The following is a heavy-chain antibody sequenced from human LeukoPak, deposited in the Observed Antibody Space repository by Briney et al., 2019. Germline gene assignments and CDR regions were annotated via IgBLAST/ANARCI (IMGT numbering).Heavy chain of an antibody. CDR1: GGSISSGDYY. D-gene: IGHD2-21*02. V-gene: IGHV4-30-4*01. Sequence: PSETLSLTCTVSGGSISSGDYYWSWIRQPPGKGLEWIGYIYYSGSTYYNPSLKSRGTISVDMSKNQFSLKLSSVTAADTAVYYCASNCGGDCFSDYWGQGTLVTVSS. CDR3: ASNCGGDCFSDY. J-gene: IGHJ4*02. CDR2: IYYSGST.